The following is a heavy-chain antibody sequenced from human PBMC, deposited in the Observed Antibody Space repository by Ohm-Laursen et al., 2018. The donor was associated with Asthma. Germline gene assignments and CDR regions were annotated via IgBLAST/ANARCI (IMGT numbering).Heavy chain of an antibody. CDR1: GGTFSSYA. CDR3: ARRIAAAGKDPYYYYGMDV. CDR2: IIPIFGIA. V-gene: IGHV1-69*10. Sequence: ASVKVSCKASGGTFSSYAISWVRQAPGQGLEWMGGIIPIFGIANYAQKFQGRVTITADKSTSTAYMELSSLRAEDTAVYYCARRIAAAGKDPYYYYGMDVWGQGTTVTVSS. J-gene: IGHJ6*02. D-gene: IGHD6-13*01.